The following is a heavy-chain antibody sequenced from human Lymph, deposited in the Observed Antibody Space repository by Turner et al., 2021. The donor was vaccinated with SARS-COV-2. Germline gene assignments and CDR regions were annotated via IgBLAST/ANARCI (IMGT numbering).Heavy chain of an antibody. D-gene: IGHD3-10*01. Sequence: QVQLVQSGAEVKKPGASVKVSCKASGYTFTGYYMHWVRQAPGQGLECMGWINPNSGGRNYAKKFQGRVTMTRDTSISTAYMELSRLRSDDTAVYYCARSRDLQSMVRGVDPFDYWGQGTLVTVSS. CDR3: ARSRDLQSMVRGVDPFDY. V-gene: IGHV1-2*02. CDR2: INPNSGGR. CDR1: GYTFTGYY. J-gene: IGHJ4*02.